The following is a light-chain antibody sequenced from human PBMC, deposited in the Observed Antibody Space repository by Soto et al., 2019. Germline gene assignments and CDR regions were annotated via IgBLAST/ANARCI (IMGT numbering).Light chain of an antibody. V-gene: IGKV3-20*01. CDR2: AAS. Sequence: ELVLTQSPGTLSLSPGERATLSCRASQSVSSSYLAWYQQKPGQAPRLLIYAASSRATGIRDRFSGSGSGTDFTLTISRLEPEDFAVYFCQQYGTSLPFTFGQGTKVEIK. CDR1: QSVSSSY. J-gene: IGKJ2*01. CDR3: QQYGTSLPFT.